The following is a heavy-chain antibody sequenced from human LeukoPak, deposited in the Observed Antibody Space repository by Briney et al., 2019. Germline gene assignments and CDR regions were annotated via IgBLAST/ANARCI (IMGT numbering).Heavy chain of an antibody. D-gene: IGHD6-19*01. J-gene: IGHJ4*02. Sequence: SETLSLTCAVYGGSFSGYYWSWIRQPPGKGLEWIWEINHSGSTNYNPSLKSRVTISVDTSKNQFSLKLSSVTAADTAVYYCAIFPHSSGPTKDYWGQGTLVTVSS. CDR3: AIFPHSSGPTKDY. V-gene: IGHV4-34*01. CDR1: GGSFSGYY. CDR2: INHSGST.